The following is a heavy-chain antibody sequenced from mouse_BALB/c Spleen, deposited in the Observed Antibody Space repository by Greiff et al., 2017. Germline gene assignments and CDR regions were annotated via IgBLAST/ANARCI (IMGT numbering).Heavy chain of an antibody. J-gene: IGHJ1*01. CDR2: ISSGGST. CDR3: ASDYYGTAGFDV. V-gene: IGHV5-6-5*01. Sequence: EVHLVESGGGLVKPGGSLKLSCAASGFTFSSYAMSWVRQTPEKRLEWVASISSGGSTYYPDSVKGRFTISRDNARNILYLQMSSLRSEDTAMYYCASDYYGTAGFDVWGAGTTVTVSS. CDR1: GFTFSSYA. D-gene: IGHD1-1*01.